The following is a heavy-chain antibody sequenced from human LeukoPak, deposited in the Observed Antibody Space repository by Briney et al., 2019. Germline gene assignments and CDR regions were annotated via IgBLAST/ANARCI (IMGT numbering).Heavy chain of an antibody. D-gene: IGHD3-3*01. Sequence: ASVKVSCKASGGTFSSYTISWVRQAPGQGLEWMGWMNPNSGNTGYAQKFQGRVTMTRNTSISTAYMELSSLRSEDTAVYYCARARRPWSSEYFQHWGQGTLVTVSS. CDR1: GGTFSSYT. CDR3: ARARRPWSSEYFQH. V-gene: IGHV1-8*02. CDR2: MNPNSGNT. J-gene: IGHJ1*01.